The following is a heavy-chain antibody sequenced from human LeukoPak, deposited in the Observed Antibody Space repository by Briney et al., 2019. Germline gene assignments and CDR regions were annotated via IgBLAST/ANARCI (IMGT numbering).Heavy chain of an antibody. CDR1: GGSISSYY. J-gene: IGHJ3*02. CDR3: ARLPGSGYCSSSSCYALGAFDI. D-gene: IGHD2-2*01. V-gene: IGHV4-59*08. Sequence: PSETLSLTCTVYGGSISSYYWSWIRQPPGNGLEWIGYIYYSGNTNYNPSLKSRVTISVDTSKNQFSLRLSSPTAADTAVYYCARLPGSGYCSSSSCYALGAFDIWGRGTMVTVSS. CDR2: IYYSGNT.